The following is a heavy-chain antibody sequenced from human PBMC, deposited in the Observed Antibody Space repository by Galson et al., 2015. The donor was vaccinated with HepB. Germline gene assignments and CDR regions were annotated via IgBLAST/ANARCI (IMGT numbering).Heavy chain of an antibody. D-gene: IGHD2-2*01. V-gene: IGHV3-30-3*01. J-gene: IGHJ6*02. CDR2: ITYDGSNK. Sequence: SLRLSCAASGFTFSSYAMHWVRQAPGKGLEWVAVITYDGSNKYYADSVKGRFTISRDNSKNTLYLQMNSLRAEDTAVYYCARDQEEYCSSTSCSKYYYGMDVWGQGTTVTVSS. CDR3: ARDQEEYCSSTSCSKYYYGMDV. CDR1: GFTFSSYA.